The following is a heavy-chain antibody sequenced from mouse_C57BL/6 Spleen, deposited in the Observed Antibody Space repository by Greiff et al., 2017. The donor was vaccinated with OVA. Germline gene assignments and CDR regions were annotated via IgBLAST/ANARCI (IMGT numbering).Heavy chain of an antibody. J-gene: IGHJ2*01. CDR1: GYTFTSYW. D-gene: IGHD1-1*01. V-gene: IGHV1-55*01. CDR2: IYPGSGST. Sequence: QVQLQQPGAELVKPGASVKMSCKASGYTFTSYWITWVKQRPGQGLEWIGDIYPGSGSTNYNEKFKSKATLTVDTSSSTAYMQLSSLTSEDSAVYYCARDRGDYYGSSYYFDYWGQGTTLTVSS. CDR3: ARDRGDYYGSSYYFDY.